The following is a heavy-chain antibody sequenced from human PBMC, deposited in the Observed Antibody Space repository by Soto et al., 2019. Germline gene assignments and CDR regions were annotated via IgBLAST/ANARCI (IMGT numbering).Heavy chain of an antibody. CDR3: ARDVRVYCSGGSCYNLGY. CDR2: ISAYNGNT. J-gene: IGHJ4*02. CDR1: GYTFTSYG. V-gene: IGHV1-18*01. Sequence: ASVKVSCKASGYTFTSYGISWVRQAPGQGLEWMGWISAYNGNTNYAQKLQGRVTMTTDTSTSTAYMELRSLRSDDTAVYYCARDVRVYCSGGSCYNLGYWGQGTLVTVSS. D-gene: IGHD2-15*01.